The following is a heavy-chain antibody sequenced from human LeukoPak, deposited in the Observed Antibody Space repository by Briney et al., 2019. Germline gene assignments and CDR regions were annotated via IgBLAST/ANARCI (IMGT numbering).Heavy chain of an antibody. CDR3: ASSKTNGDSTGWYAWFDP. J-gene: IGHJ5*02. V-gene: IGHV4-59*01. Sequence: SETLSLTCTVSGDSINSYYWSWIRQPPGKGLEWIGYIYYSGYTNYNPSLKSRVTISVDTSKNQFSLKLSSVTAADTAVYYCASSKTNGDSTGWYAWFDPWGQGTLVTVSS. D-gene: IGHD6-19*01. CDR2: IYYSGYT. CDR1: GDSINSYY.